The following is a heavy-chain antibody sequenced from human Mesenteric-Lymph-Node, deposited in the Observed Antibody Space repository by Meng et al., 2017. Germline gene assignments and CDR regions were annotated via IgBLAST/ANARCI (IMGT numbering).Heavy chain of an antibody. CDR3: VRGGWFDP. Sequence: QVQPVQSGTEGKKPGAAVKVSCKASGYTLTTYAMNWVRQAPGQGLDWMGWINTNPGNPTYAQGFTGRFVFSLDTSVNMAYLQITSLKAEDTAVYYCVRGGWFDPWGQGTLVTVSS. V-gene: IGHV7-4-1*04. J-gene: IGHJ5*02. CDR1: GYTLTTYA. CDR2: INTNPGNP.